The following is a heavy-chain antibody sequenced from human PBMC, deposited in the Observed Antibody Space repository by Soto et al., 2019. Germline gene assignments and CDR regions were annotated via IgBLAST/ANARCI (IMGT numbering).Heavy chain of an antibody. CDR3: AKEGYYDILTGYKHVYYGMDV. CDR2: ISGSGGST. Sequence: GGSLRLSCAASGFTFSSYAMSWVRQAPGKGLEWVSAISGSGGSTYYADSVKGRFTISRDNSKNTLYLQMNSLRAEDTAVYYCAKEGYYDILTGYKHVYYGMDVWGQGTTVTVSS. CDR1: GFTFSSYA. D-gene: IGHD3-9*01. J-gene: IGHJ6*02. V-gene: IGHV3-23*01.